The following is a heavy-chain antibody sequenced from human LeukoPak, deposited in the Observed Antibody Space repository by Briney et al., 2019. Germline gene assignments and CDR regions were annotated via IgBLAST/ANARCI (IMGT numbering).Heavy chain of an antibody. D-gene: IGHD3-3*01. J-gene: IGHJ6*03. V-gene: IGHV3-23*01. Sequence: GGSLRLSCAASGFTFSSYAMSWVRQAPGKGLEWVSAISGSGGSTYYADSVKGRFTISRDNSKNTLYLQMNSLRDEDTAVYYCAETNHDFWSGYLTEDYYMDVWGKGTTVTVSS. CDR3: AETNHDFWSGYLTEDYYMDV. CDR1: GFTFSSYA. CDR2: ISGSGGST.